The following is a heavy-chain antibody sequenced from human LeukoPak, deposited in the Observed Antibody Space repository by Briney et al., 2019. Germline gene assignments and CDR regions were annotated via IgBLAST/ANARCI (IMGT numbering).Heavy chain of an antibody. V-gene: IGHV1-2*02. CDR1: GYTIIVHY. Sequence: ASVKVSCKASGYTIIVHYIHWVRQAPGQGLEWMGWVNPSSGGTNYAQKFQDRVTMTRDTSISTAYMELSSLRSDDTAVYYCARTRSGKPDFWGQGTLVTVSS. D-gene: IGHD6-25*01. CDR2: VNPSSGGT. J-gene: IGHJ4*02. CDR3: ARTRSGKPDF.